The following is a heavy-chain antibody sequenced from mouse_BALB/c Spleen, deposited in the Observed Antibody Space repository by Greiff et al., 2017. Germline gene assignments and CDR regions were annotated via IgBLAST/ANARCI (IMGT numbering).Heavy chain of an antibody. CDR1: GYSITSGYY. Sequence: DVKLQESGPGLVKPSQSLSLTCSVTGYSITSGYYWNWIRQFPGNKLEWMGYISYDGSNNYNPSLKNRISITRDTSKNQFFLKLNSVTTEDTATYYCARGYRSGFAYWGQGTLVTVSA. J-gene: IGHJ3*01. V-gene: IGHV3-6*02. D-gene: IGHD2-14*01. CDR2: ISYDGSN. CDR3: ARGYRSGFAY.